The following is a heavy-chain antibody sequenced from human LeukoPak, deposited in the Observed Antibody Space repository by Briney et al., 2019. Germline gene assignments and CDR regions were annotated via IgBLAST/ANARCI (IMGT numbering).Heavy chain of an antibody. Sequence: GGSLRPSCAASGFTFSSYSMNWVRQAPGKGLEWVSSISSSSSYIYYADSVKGRFTISRDNAKNSLYLQMNSLRAEDTAVYYCARGVRGSGSNWFDPWGQGTLVTVSS. D-gene: IGHD3-10*01. CDR2: ISSSSSYI. CDR1: GFTFSSYS. V-gene: IGHV3-21*01. CDR3: ARGVRGSGSNWFDP. J-gene: IGHJ5*02.